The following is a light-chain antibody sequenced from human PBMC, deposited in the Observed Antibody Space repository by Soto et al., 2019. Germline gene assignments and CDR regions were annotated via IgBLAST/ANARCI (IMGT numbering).Light chain of an antibody. Sequence: DIQMTQSPSTLSASVGDRVTITCRASQSIVRWLAWYQQKPGKAPKLLIYDASSLESGVPSRFSGSGSGTEFTLTISSLQPDDFATYYCQQYNSYSRTFSQGTKVEIK. CDR1: QSIVRW. V-gene: IGKV1-5*01. CDR3: QQYNSYSRT. CDR2: DAS. J-gene: IGKJ1*01.